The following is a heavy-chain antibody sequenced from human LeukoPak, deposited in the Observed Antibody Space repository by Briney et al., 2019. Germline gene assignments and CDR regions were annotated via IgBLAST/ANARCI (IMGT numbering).Heavy chain of an antibody. CDR1: GGSFSDYY. Sequence: SETLSLTCAVYGGSFSDYYWSWIRQAPGGGLEWIGEINHGGGTKYNPSLKSRLTISVDTSKNQFSLSLSSVTVADTAVYYCARAIASSGSRLFDYWGQGTLVTVSS. J-gene: IGHJ4*02. V-gene: IGHV4-34*01. CDR2: INHGGGT. CDR3: ARAIASSGSRLFDY. D-gene: IGHD3-10*01.